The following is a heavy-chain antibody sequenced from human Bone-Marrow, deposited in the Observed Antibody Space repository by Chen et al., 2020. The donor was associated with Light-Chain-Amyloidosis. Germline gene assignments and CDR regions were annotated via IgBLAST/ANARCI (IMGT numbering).Heavy chain of an antibody. CDR1: GFRFRNYA. Sequence: QVQLVASGGGAVQPGRSLRPSCAASGFRFRNYAMHWVRQTPDKGLEWLAVISDDGTKKFYRNSVQGRFTISRDNSKTTLYMAMDALTVEDTAIYYCARGGGGVEGRPFDYWGQGALVTVSS. J-gene: IGHJ4*02. D-gene: IGHD3-16*01. CDR3: ARGGGGVEGRPFDY. V-gene: IGHV3-30-3*01. CDR2: ISDDGTKK.